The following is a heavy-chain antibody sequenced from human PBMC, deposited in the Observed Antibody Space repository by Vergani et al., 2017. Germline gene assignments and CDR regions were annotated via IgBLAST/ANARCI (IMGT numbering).Heavy chain of an antibody. Sequence: EVQLLESGGGLVQPGGSRRLSCVGAGFTFDTYTMAYVRHAPGRGLEWVATISSGGGHIFYADSVKGRFTISRDNSKNTLFLQMNSLKDEDTAVYYCTTAWGLYYLHGEYFQYWGRGTLVSVSS. D-gene: IGHD3-10*01. CDR1: GFTFDTYT. V-gene: IGHV3-23*01. CDR3: TTAWGLYYLHGEYFQY. J-gene: IGHJ1*01. CDR2: ISSGGGHI.